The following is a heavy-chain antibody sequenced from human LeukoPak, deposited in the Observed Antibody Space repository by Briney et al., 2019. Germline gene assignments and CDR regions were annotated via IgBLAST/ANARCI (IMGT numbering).Heavy chain of an antibody. Sequence: PSETLSLTCNISGVPITDYYWSWIRLAPRRGLEWIGYMYYSGDSNSNPSLEGRVTMSADTSTNQFSLRLTSLTAADTAIYYCARELPSTGNWFDPWGQGILVTVSS. J-gene: IGHJ5*02. D-gene: IGHD1-14*01. V-gene: IGHV4-59*01. CDR1: GVPITDYY. CDR2: MYYSGDS. CDR3: ARELPSTGNWFDP.